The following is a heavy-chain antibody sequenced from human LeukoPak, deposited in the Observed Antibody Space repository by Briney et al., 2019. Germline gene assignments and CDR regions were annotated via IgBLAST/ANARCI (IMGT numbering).Heavy chain of an antibody. CDR2: IKQDGGEK. D-gene: IGHD2-2*01. CDR3: ARAPIVVVPTWRPTYFDY. CDR1: GFTFSSYW. V-gene: IGHV3-7*01. Sequence: GGSPRLSCTTSGFTFSSYWMSWVRQAPGKGLEWVANIKQDGGEKYYVDSVKGRFTISRDNAKNSLYLQMNSLRAEDTAIYYCARAPIVVVPTWRPTYFDYWGQGTLVTVSS. J-gene: IGHJ4*02.